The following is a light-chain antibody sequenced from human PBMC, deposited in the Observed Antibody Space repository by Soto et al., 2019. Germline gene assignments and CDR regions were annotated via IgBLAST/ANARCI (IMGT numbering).Light chain of an antibody. Sequence: DIQMTQSPSSLSASVGDRVTITCRASQVISNYLAWYQQTPGKVPKLLIYAASTLQSGVPSRFSGNGSETDFTLTISSLQHEDVATYYCQKYNSAPWTFGPGTKVEVK. CDR1: QVISNY. J-gene: IGKJ1*01. CDR3: QKYNSAPWT. CDR2: AAS. V-gene: IGKV1-27*01.